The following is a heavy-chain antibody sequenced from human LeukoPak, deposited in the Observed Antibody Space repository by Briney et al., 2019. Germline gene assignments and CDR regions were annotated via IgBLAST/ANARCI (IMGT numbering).Heavy chain of an antibody. Sequence: ASVKVSCKASGYTFTGYYMHWVRQAPGQGLEWMGWINPNSGGTNCAQKFQGRVTMTRDTSISTAYMELSRLRSNDTAVCYCARDSSGYSPLEYWGRGTLVTVSS. CDR1: GYTFTGYY. D-gene: IGHD3-22*01. V-gene: IGHV1-2*02. J-gene: IGHJ4*02. CDR3: ARDSSGYSPLEY. CDR2: INPNSGGT.